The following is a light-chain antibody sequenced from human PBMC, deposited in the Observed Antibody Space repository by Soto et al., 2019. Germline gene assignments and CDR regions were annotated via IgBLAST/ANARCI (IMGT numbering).Light chain of an antibody. J-gene: IGLJ2*01. V-gene: IGLV1-51*01. Sequence: QSVLTQPPSVSAAPGQNVTISCSGSTSNIGNTFVSWYQQFPRAAPKLLIYDNDRRPSGIPDRFSGSKSGTSATLGITGLQTGDEADYYCETWDSSLSAVVFGGGTKLTVL. CDR3: ETWDSSLSAVV. CDR1: TSNIGNTF. CDR2: DND.